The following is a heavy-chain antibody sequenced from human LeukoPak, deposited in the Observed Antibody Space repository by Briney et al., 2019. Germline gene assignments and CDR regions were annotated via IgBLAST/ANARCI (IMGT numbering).Heavy chain of an antibody. CDR3: ARGGYSCYGQDAFDI. V-gene: IGHV3-11*01. CDR2: ISSSGSNI. Sequence: GGSLRLSCAASGFTFSDYYMSWIRQAPGKGLEWVSYISSSGSNIYYADSVKGRFTISRDNPNNSLYLQMHSLSAEDTAVYYCARGGYSCYGQDAFDIWGQGTMFTVSS. CDR1: GFTFSDYY. D-gene: IGHD5-12*01. J-gene: IGHJ3*02.